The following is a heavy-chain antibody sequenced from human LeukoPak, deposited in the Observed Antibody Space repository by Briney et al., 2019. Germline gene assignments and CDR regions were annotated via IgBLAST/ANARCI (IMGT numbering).Heavy chain of an antibody. V-gene: IGHV4-4*07. Sequence: SETLSLTCTVSGGSISTYYWSWIRQPAGKGLEWIGRLSSSGTTNYNTSLKGRVTMSVDTSTNQLSLNLTSVTAADTAVYYCAREVSGSDYYRAYDYWGQGTLVTVSS. D-gene: IGHD3-3*01. CDR2: LSSSGTT. CDR1: GGSISTYY. J-gene: IGHJ4*02. CDR3: AREVSGSDYYRAYDY.